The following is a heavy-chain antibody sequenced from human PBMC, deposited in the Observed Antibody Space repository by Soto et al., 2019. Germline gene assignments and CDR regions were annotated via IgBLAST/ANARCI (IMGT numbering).Heavy chain of an antibody. CDR1: EFTFSNAW. CDR3: TTLNMILVQEDY. Sequence: PGGSLRLSCAASEFTFSNAWMNWVRQAPGKGLEWVGLIKSETDGGTTDYAAPVKGRFTVSRDDSKNTLYLQMNSLTAEDTAVYYCTTLNMILVQEDYWGQGTLVTVSS. D-gene: IGHD3-22*01. V-gene: IGHV3-15*01. J-gene: IGHJ4*02. CDR2: IKSETDGGTT.